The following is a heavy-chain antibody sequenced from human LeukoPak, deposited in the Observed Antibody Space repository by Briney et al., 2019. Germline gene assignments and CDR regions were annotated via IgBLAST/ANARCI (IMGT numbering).Heavy chain of an antibody. D-gene: IGHD2-15*01. J-gene: IGHJ5*02. CDR3: AREYCSDVSCHDNWFDP. V-gene: IGHV4-34*01. Sequence: SETLSLTCAVYDGSFSSYYWTWIRQSPGKGLEWIGEINHSGSTNFNPSLRSRVTISLDTSKNQFSLRLSSVTAADTAVYYCAREYCSDVSCHDNWFDPWGLGTLVIVSS. CDR2: INHSGST. CDR1: DGSFSSYY.